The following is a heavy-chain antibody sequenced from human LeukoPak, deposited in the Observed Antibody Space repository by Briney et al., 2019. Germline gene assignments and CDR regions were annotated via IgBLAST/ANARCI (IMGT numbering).Heavy chain of an antibody. CDR2: FHNSGTS. J-gene: IGHJ4*02. CDR1: DDSISDYY. CDR3: TRGAGWLIDC. D-gene: IGHD3-16*01. Sequence: SETLSLTCTVSDDSISDYYRGWIRQPPGKGLEWIGYFHNSGTSTYNPSLKSRVTISADTSKNQFSLKLNSLTTADTAVYYCTRGAGWLIDCWGQGILVTVSS. V-gene: IGHV4-59*01.